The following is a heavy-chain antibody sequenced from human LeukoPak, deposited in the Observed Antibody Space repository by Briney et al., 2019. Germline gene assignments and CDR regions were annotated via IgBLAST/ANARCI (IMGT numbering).Heavy chain of an antibody. CDR3: ARDSRDVLLWFGEFEY. CDR2: ISAYNGNT. Sequence: ASVKVSCKASGYTFTSYGISWVRQAPGQGLEWMGWISAYNGNTNYAQKFQGRVTMTTDTSTSTVYMELRSLISDDTAVYYCARDSRDVLLWFGEFEYWGQKTLVTVSS. D-gene: IGHD3-10*01. V-gene: IGHV1-18*01. J-gene: IGHJ4*02. CDR1: GYTFTSYG.